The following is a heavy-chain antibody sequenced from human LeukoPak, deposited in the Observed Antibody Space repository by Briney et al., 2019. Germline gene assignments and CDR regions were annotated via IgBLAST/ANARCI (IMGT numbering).Heavy chain of an antibody. J-gene: IGHJ4*02. CDR3: ARAVAGTPYFDY. Sequence: SETLSLTYTVSGGSISSYYWSWIRQPPGKGLEWIGYIYYSGSTNYNPSLKSRVTISVDTSKNQFSLKLSSVTAADTAVYYCARAVAGTPYFDYWGQGTLVTVSS. D-gene: IGHD6-19*01. V-gene: IGHV4-59*08. CDR1: GGSISSYY. CDR2: IYYSGST.